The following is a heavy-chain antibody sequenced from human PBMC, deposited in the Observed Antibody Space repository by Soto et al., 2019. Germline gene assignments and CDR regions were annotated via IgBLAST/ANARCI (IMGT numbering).Heavy chain of an antibody. J-gene: IGHJ4*02. D-gene: IGHD2-21*02. CDR2: IYYSGIT. CDR1: GGSFSSYY. Sequence: SETLSLTCTVSGGSFSSYYWSWIRQPPGKGLEWIGSIYYSGITYNNPSLRSRVSMSIDTSKDQFSLKLKSVTAADTALYFCARQRTSVVTQAYFDVWGPGSLVTVS. CDR3: ARQRTSVVTQAYFDV. V-gene: IGHV4-59*04.